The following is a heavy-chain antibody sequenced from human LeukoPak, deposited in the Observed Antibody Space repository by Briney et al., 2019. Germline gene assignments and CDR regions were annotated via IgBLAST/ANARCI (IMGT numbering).Heavy chain of an antibody. Sequence: PGGTLRLSCAASGFTFSDYSMNWVRQAPGKGLEWVSSISSSTSSIYYADSVKGRFTISRDDAKNSLYLQMNSLRTEDTAVYYCARGGSGNWNAPFDYWGQGTLVTVSS. CDR2: ISSSTSSI. D-gene: IGHD1-1*01. CDR3: ARGGSGNWNAPFDY. J-gene: IGHJ4*02. V-gene: IGHV3-21*01. CDR1: GFTFSDYS.